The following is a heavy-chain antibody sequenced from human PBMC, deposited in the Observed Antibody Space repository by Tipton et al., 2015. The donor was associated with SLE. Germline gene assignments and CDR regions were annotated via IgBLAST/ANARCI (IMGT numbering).Heavy chain of an antibody. V-gene: IGHV4-34*01. Sequence: TLSLTCTVSGDSISSYYCTWIRQPPGEGLEWIGEINHSGSTNYNPSLQSRVTLSGDTSQNHLSLHLTSVTAADTAVYYCATLEAGTGGYWGQGTLVTVSS. CDR1: GDSISSYY. J-gene: IGHJ4*02. CDR2: INHSGST. CDR3: ATLEAGTGGY. D-gene: IGHD6-13*01.